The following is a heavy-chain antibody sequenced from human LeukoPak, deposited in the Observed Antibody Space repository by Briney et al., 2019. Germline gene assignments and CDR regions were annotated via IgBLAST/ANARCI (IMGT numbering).Heavy chain of an antibody. CDR2: ISWNSGSI. Sequence: GGSLRLSCAASGFNFHDYAMHLVRQAPGKGLEWVSGISWNSGSICYAHSVKGRFTISRDNAKNSLYLKMNCLRAEDTAVYYCAKVGYCSSTSCYGMDYWGQGTLVLVSS. CDR1: GFNFHDYA. J-gene: IGHJ4*02. CDR3: AKVGYCSSTSCYGMDY. V-gene: IGHV3-9*01. D-gene: IGHD2-2*01.